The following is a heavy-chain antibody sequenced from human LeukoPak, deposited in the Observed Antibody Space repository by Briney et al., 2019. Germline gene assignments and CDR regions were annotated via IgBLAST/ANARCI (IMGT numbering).Heavy chain of an antibody. CDR1: GYSFTSYG. J-gene: IGHJ4*02. Sequence: GAAVKVSCKASGYSFTSYGISRVRPTPGQGLEWMGWISAYNGNTNYAQKLQGRVTMTTDTSTSTAYMELRSLRSDDTAVYYCARTGGFGVVTMYYFDYWGQGTLVTVSS. D-gene: IGHD3-3*01. CDR2: ISAYNGNT. CDR3: ARTGGFGVVTMYYFDY. V-gene: IGHV1-18*01.